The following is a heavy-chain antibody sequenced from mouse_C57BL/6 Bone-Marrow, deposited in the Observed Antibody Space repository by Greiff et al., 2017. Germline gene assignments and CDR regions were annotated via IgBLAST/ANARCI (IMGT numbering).Heavy chain of an antibody. D-gene: IGHD2-4*01. Sequence: EVMLVESGGGLVQPGGSLSLSCAASGFTFPDYYMSWVRQPPGKALEWLGFIRNKANGYTTEYSASVKGRFTISRDNSQSILYLQMNALRAEDSATYYCARATMITTWYFDVWGTGTTVTVSS. V-gene: IGHV7-3*01. J-gene: IGHJ1*03. CDR1: GFTFPDYY. CDR2: IRNKANGYTT. CDR3: ARATMITTWYFDV.